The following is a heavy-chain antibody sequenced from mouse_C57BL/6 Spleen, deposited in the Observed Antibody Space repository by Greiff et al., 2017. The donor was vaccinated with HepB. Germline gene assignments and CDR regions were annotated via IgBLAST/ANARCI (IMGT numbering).Heavy chain of an antibody. CDR2: IYPRSGNT. CDR1: GYTFTSYG. D-gene: IGHD2-4*01. J-gene: IGHJ4*01. Sequence: VQLQQSGAELARPGASVKLSCKASGYTFTSYGISWVKQRTGQGLEWIGEIYPRSGNTYYNEKFKGKATLTADKSSSTAYMELRSLTSEDSAFYVCARDDYDIDSAMDYWGQGTSVTVSS. V-gene: IGHV1-81*01. CDR3: ARDDYDIDSAMDY.